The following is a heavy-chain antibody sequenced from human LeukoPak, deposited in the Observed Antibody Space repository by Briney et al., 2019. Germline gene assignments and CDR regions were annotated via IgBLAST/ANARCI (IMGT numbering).Heavy chain of an antibody. Sequence: GGSLRLSCAASGFTFSSYSMTWVRQAPGKGLEWISYISSSSSTIYYADSMKGRFTISRDNAKNSLYLQMNSLRAEDTAVYYCARDILTGSQSRFQHWGQGTLVTVSS. V-gene: IGHV3-48*04. J-gene: IGHJ1*01. CDR1: GFTFSSYS. CDR3: ARDILTGSQSRFQH. D-gene: IGHD3-9*01. CDR2: ISSSSSTI.